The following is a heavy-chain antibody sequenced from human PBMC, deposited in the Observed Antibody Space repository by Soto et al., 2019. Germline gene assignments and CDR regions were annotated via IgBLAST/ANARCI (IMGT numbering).Heavy chain of an antibody. D-gene: IGHD3-3*01. J-gene: IGHJ6*02. CDR2: IIPIFGTA. Sequence: SVKVSCKASGGTFSSYAISWVRQAPGQGLEWMGGIIPIFGTANYAQKFQGRVTITADESTSTAYMELSSLRSEDTAVYYCARDGNDFWSGYHHYYYYGMDVWGQGITVTVSS. V-gene: IGHV1-69*13. CDR3: ARDGNDFWSGYHHYYYYGMDV. CDR1: GGTFSSYA.